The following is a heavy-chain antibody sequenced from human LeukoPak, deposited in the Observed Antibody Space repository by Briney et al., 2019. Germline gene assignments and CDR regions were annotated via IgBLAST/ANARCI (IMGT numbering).Heavy chain of an antibody. CDR1: GDPINSLDL. CDR2: MYLSGTT. CDR3: AGLVGRYSSGLYYYYFDY. Sequence: SETLSLTCTVSGDPINSLDLWSWVRQPPGKGLEWIGEMYLSGTTHSNPSVKSRVTISIDKSKDQFFLNLSSVTAADTAVYYCAGLVGRYSSGLYYYYFDYWGQGTLVTVSS. V-gene: IGHV4-4*02. J-gene: IGHJ4*02. D-gene: IGHD3-22*01.